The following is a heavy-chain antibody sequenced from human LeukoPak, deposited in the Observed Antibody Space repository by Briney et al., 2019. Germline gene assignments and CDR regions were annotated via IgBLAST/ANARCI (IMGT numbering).Heavy chain of an antibody. CDR2: ISGSGGST. Sequence: GGSLRLSCAVSGFTFSSYGMSWVRQAPGKGLEWVSAISGSGGSTYYADSVKGRFTISRDNFKNTLYVQMKSLRAEDTAVYYCAKDFVVVPGNVNYFDYWGQGTLVTVSS. CDR1: GFTFSSYG. CDR3: AKDFVVVPGNVNYFDY. J-gene: IGHJ4*02. V-gene: IGHV3-23*01. D-gene: IGHD2-21*02.